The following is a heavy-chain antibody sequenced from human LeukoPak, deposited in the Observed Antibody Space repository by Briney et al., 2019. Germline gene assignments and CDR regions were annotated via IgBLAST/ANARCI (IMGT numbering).Heavy chain of an antibody. CDR3: ARYQSGCYPYYYYYYMDV. D-gene: IGHD1-26*01. CDR1: GYSFTSYW. Sequence: GESLKISCKGSGYSFTSYWIGWVRQMPGKGLEWMGIIYPGDSDTRYSPSFQGQVTISADKSISTAYLQWSSLKASDTAMYYCARYQSGCYPYYYYYYMDVWGKGTTVTVSS. V-gene: IGHV5-51*01. CDR2: IYPGDSDT. J-gene: IGHJ6*03.